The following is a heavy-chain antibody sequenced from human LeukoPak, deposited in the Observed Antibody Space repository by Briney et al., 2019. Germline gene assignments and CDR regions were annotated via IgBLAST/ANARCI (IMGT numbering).Heavy chain of an antibody. V-gene: IGHV3-23*01. J-gene: IGHJ4*02. CDR3: AKGTLTFGGVIVQPFDY. D-gene: IGHD3-16*02. CDR2: ISGSGGST. Sequence: GGSLRRSCAASGFTFSSYAMSWVRQAPGKGREWISAISGSGGSTYYADSVKGRFTISRDNSKNTLYLLMNSLRAEDTAVYCCAKGTLTFGGVIVQPFDYWGQGTLVTVSS. CDR1: GFTFSSYA.